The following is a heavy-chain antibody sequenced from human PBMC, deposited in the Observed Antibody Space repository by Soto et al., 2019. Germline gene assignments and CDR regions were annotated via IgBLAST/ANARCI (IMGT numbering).Heavy chain of an antibody. Sequence: EVQLLESGGGFVPPGGSLRLSCAASGFTFSDYAMTWVRQAPGKGLEWVSAITSSGSSTYYAESVKGRFTISRDNSKSTLYLQMNSLRAEDTATYYCAKGAEGYVVSSLDYWGQGTLVTVSS. CDR3: AKGAEGYVVSSLDY. CDR2: ITSSGSST. V-gene: IGHV3-23*01. D-gene: IGHD5-12*01. J-gene: IGHJ4*02. CDR1: GFTFSDYA.